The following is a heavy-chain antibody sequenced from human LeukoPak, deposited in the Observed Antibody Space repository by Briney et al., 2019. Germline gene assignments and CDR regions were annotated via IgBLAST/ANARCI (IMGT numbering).Heavy chain of an antibody. CDR2: ISSNGDSK. CDR3: AGNPGRAILGLAVFTDF. D-gene: IGHD3-3*01. V-gene: IGHV3-64*02. Sequence: PGGSLRLSCAGSGFYFTNHAMHWVRQAPGKGLEYVAAISSNGDSKYYADSVKGRFTISRDNSKKTFYLQMGSLGVEDMGVYYCAGNPGRAILGLAVFTDFWGRGPLVTVSS. CDR1: GFYFTNHA. J-gene: IGHJ4*02.